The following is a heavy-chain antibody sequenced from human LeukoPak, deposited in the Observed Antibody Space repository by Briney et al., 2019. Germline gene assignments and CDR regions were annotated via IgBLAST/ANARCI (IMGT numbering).Heavy chain of an antibody. Sequence: SETLSLTCAGYAGSFSGYYWSWIRQPPGKGLEWIGEINHSGSTNYNPSLKSRVTTSVDTSKNQFSLKLSSVTAADTAVYYCARGNPVVVVVAATPGDYWGQGTLVTVSS. J-gene: IGHJ4*02. CDR1: AGSFSGYY. V-gene: IGHV4-34*01. CDR3: ARGNPVVVVVAATPGDY. CDR2: INHSGST. D-gene: IGHD2-15*01.